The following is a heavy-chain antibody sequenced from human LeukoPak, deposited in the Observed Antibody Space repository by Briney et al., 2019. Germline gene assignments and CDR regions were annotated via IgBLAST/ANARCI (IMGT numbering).Heavy chain of an antibody. CDR1: GLSFSTYA. J-gene: IGHJ6*03. V-gene: IGHV3-23*01. CDR3: AKEGRYSSGWLYYYYMDV. CDR2: IIGSGGST. Sequence: GGSLRLSCAAYGLSFSTYAMSSVRQAPGKGLEWDPAIIGSGGSTYYADSVKGRFTIYRHNSKNTLYLQMNSLRGEDTAVYYCAKEGRYSSGWLYYYYMDVWGKGTTVTVSS. D-gene: IGHD6-19*01.